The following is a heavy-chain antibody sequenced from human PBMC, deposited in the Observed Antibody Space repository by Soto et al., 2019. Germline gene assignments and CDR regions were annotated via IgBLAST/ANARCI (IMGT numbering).Heavy chain of an antibody. J-gene: IGHJ6*02. CDR1: GFTVSTDW. V-gene: IGHV3-66*01. Sequence: EVQLVESGGGLVQPGGSLRLSCAASGFTVSTDWMYWVRQAPGKGLEWVSVIKSGGNTNYADSVEGRFTISRDNSKNTVYLQMNSLRGEDTAVYYCVRENYYYGMDVWGQGTRGTVSS. CDR3: VRENYYYGMDV. CDR2: IKSGGNT.